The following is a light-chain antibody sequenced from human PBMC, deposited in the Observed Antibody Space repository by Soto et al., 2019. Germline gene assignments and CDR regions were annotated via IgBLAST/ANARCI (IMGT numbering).Light chain of an antibody. CDR2: ETN. V-gene: IGLV1-47*01. Sequence: QSVLTQPPSASGTPGQRVTISCSGSSSNIGNNHVYWYQQLAGTAPKLLMSETNQRPSGVPNRFTASKYGSSASLAIRGLRSEDAAAYSCAAWDGGLRRPLFGGGTKLTVL. CDR1: SSNIGNNH. CDR3: AAWDGGLRRPL. J-gene: IGLJ3*02.